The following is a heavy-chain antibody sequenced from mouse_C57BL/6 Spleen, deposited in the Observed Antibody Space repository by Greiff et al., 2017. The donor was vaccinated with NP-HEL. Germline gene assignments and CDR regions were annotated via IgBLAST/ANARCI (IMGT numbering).Heavy chain of an antibody. Sequence: EVKLVESGGGLVKPGGSLKLSCAASGFTFSSYAMSWVRQTPEKRLEWVATISDGGSYTYYPDNVKGRFTISRDKSKNNLYLQMSHLKSEDTAMYYCARDGRGYYYGSRYYYAMDYWGQGTSVTVSS. CDR2: ISDGGSYT. J-gene: IGHJ4*01. D-gene: IGHD1-1*01. CDR1: GFTFSSYA. V-gene: IGHV5-4*01. CDR3: ARDGRGYYYGSRYYYAMDY.